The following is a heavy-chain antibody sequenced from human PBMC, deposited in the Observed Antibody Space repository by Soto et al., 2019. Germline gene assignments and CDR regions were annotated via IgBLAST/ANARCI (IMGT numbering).Heavy chain of an antibody. CDR3: ARDKRLELDSVDWFDP. CDR1: GYTFTSYG. Sequence: ASVKVSCKASGYTFTSYGISWVRQAPGQGLEWMGWISAYNGNTNYAQKLQGRVTMTTDTSTSTAYMELRSLRSDDRAVYYCARDKRLELDSVDWFDPWGQGTLVTVSS. V-gene: IGHV1-18*01. CDR2: ISAYNGNT. D-gene: IGHD2-2*03. J-gene: IGHJ5*02.